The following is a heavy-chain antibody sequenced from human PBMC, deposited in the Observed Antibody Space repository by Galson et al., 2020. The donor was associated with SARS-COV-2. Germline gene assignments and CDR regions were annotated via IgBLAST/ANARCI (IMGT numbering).Heavy chain of an antibody. Sequence: SETLSLTCAVSGGSISTSEWWSWVRQPPGKGLEWIGQIYYSGNTNYSPSLKSRVPILVDKSQNQFSLNLRSVTAADTAVYYCARRSGYCSTTSCHTGYFDYWGQGALVTVSS. CDR2: IYYSGNT. CDR1: GGSISTSEW. D-gene: IGHD2-2*02. V-gene: IGHV4-4*02. J-gene: IGHJ4*02. CDR3: ARRSGYCSTTSCHTGYFDY.